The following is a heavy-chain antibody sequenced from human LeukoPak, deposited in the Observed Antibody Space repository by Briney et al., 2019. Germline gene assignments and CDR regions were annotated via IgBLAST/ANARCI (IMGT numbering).Heavy chain of an antibody. J-gene: IGHJ4*02. D-gene: IGHD1-1*01. Sequence: GGSLRLSCAASGFTFSDYWMSWVRQVPGKGLEWVANIKEDGSVKYYVDSVKGRFTISRDNANNSLYLQMNSLRADDTAVYYCARDRGTHYWGQGTLVTVSS. CDR1: GFTFSDYW. V-gene: IGHV3-7*04. CDR2: IKEDGSVK. CDR3: ARDRGTHY.